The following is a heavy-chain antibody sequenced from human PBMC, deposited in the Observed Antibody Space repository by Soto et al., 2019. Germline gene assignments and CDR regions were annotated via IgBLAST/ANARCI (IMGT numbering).Heavy chain of an antibody. CDR2: IIAYNGNA. V-gene: IGHV1-18*01. Sequence: ASVKVSCKASGYTFTSYGISWVRQAPGQGLEWMGRIIAYNGNANYAQKFQGRVTITADKSTSTAYMELSSLRSEDTAVYYCLIYCSGGSCYADFDYWGQGTLVTVSS. CDR3: LIYCSGGSCYADFDY. D-gene: IGHD2-15*01. J-gene: IGHJ4*02. CDR1: GYTFTSYG.